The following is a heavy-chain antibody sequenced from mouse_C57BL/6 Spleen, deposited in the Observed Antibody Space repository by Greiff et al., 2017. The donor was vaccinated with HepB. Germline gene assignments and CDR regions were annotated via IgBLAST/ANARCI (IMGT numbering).Heavy chain of an antibody. CDR3: ARDYYGSSYVSWFAY. CDR2: IDPNSGGT. Sequence: QVHVKQPGAELVKPGASVKLSCKASGYTFTSYWMHWVKQRPGRGLEWIGRIDPNSGGTKYNEKFKSKATLTVDKPSSTAYMQLSSLTSEDSAVYYCARDYYGSSYVSWFAYWGQGTLVTVSA. V-gene: IGHV1-72*01. CDR1: GYTFTSYW. J-gene: IGHJ3*01. D-gene: IGHD1-1*01.